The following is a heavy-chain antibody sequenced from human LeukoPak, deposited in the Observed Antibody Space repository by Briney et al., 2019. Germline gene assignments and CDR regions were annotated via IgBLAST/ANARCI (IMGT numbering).Heavy chain of an antibody. Sequence: PSETLSLTCAVYGGSFSGYYWSWIRQPPGKGLEWIGEINHSGSTNYNPSLKSRVTISVDTSKNQFTLKLSSVTAADTAVYYCARAGDIVVVVAGYYFDYWGQGTLVTVPS. CDR2: INHSGST. V-gene: IGHV4-34*01. CDR1: GGSFSGYY. CDR3: ARAGDIVVVVAGYYFDY. D-gene: IGHD2-15*01. J-gene: IGHJ4*02.